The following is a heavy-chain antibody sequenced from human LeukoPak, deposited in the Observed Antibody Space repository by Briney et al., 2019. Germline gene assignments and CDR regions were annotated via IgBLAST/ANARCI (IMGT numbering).Heavy chain of an antibody. CDR2: IYYTSRT. J-gene: IGHJ4*02. CDR1: GDSISDINHY. D-gene: IGHD3-3*01. V-gene: IGHV4-39*01. Sequence: SETLSLPCTVSGDSISDINHYWRRSRQPPGKEVEWFGNIYYTSRTFYNPSLKSRVTISRDTSKNHFSLKLSSLTTADTAVYCCARHGPTDLWSGYQFDSWGQGTQITVSS. CDR3: ARHGPTDLWSGYQFDS.